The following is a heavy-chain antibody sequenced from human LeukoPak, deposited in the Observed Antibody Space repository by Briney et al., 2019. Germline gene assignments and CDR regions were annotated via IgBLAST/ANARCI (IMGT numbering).Heavy chain of an antibody. Sequence: SETLSLTCTVSGGSISSSSYYWGWIRQPPGKGLEWIGSIYYSGSTYYNPSLKSRVTISVDTSKNQFSLKLSSVTAADTAVYYCARRSSRTTPDAFDIWGQGTMVTVSS. CDR1: GGSISSSSYY. CDR2: IYYSGST. D-gene: IGHD6-13*01. CDR3: ARRSSRTTPDAFDI. J-gene: IGHJ3*02. V-gene: IGHV4-39*01.